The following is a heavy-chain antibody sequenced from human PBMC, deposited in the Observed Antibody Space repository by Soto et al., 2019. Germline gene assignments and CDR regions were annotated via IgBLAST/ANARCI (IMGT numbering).Heavy chain of an antibody. J-gene: IGHJ2*01. D-gene: IGHD3-22*01. CDR3: ARGGITMSNWYFYL. CDR2: IIPIFGTA. Sequence: QVQLVQSGAEVKKPGSSVKVSCKASGGTFSSYAISWVRQAPGQGLEWMGGIIPIFGTANYAQKFQGRVTIPADKSTSTAYMERSSLRSEDTAVYYCARGGITMSNWYFYLWGRGTLVTVSS. V-gene: IGHV1-69*06. CDR1: GGTFSSYA.